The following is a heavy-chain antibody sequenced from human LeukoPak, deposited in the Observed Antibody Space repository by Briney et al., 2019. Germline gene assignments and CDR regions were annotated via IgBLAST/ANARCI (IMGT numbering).Heavy chain of an antibody. J-gene: IGHJ4*02. CDR1: GGSISSYY. D-gene: IGHD3-3*01. V-gene: IGHV4-59*01. Sequence: SETLSLTCTVSGGSISSYYWSWMRQPPGKGLEWIGYIYYSGSTNYNPSLKSRVTISVDTSKNQFSLKLSSVTAADTAVYYCARVDFWSGYRFDYWGQGTLVTVSS. CDR3: ARVDFWSGYRFDY. CDR2: IYYSGST.